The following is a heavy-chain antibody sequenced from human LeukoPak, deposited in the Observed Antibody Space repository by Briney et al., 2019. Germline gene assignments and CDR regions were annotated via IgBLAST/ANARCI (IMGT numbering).Heavy chain of an antibody. Sequence: PGGSLRLSCTASGFKFDDYGMTWVRQAPGKGLEWVANIKQDGVEKYYVDSVKGRFTISRDNAKNSLYLQMNSLRAEDTAVYYCARDRMIRGVFAYWGQGTLVTVSS. CDR1: GFKFDDYG. V-gene: IGHV3-7*01. D-gene: IGHD3-10*01. J-gene: IGHJ4*02. CDR3: ARDRMIRGVFAY. CDR2: IKQDGVEK.